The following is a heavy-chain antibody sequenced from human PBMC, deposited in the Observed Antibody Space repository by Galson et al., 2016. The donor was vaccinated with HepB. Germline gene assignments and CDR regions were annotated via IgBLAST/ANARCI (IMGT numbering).Heavy chain of an antibody. D-gene: IGHD2-8*01. CDR1: GYIFTNYY. CDR3: ARVPGFCSDGLCYRVVDY. J-gene: IGHJ4*02. CDR2: IDPSDGYT. V-gene: IGHV1-46*01. Sequence: SVKVSCKASGYIFTNYYMHWVRQAPGQGLEWVGIIDPSDGYTSYGRKFQGRASLTVDTSTSTGYMEMNTLTSEDTAVYYCARVPGFCSDGLCYRVVDYWGQGTLVSVSS.